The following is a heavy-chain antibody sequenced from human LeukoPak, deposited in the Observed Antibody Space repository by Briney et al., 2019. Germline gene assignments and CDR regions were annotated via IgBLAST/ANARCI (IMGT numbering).Heavy chain of an antibody. CDR1: GFRFSSYA. D-gene: IGHD2-15*01. CDR2: ISKNADGI. V-gene: IGHV3-23*01. J-gene: IGHJ4*02. CDR3: AKQLGYCSDGSCYFPY. Sequence: GGSLRLSCAASGFRFSSYAMTWVRQAPGKGLEWVSSISKNADGIYYADSVQGRFTISRDNSKSTLCLQMNSLRAEDTAVYYCAKQLGYCSDGSCYFPYWGQGTLVTVSS.